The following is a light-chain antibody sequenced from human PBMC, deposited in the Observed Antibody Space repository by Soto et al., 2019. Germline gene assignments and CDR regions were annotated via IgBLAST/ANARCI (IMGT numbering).Light chain of an antibody. J-gene: IGLJ2*01. CDR3: QSYDRSLSVV. CDR1: SSNIGAGYD. CDR2: GNS. V-gene: IGLV1-40*01. Sequence: QSVLTQPPSVSGAPGQRVTISCTGSSSNIGAGYDVHWYKQLPGTAPKLLIYGNSNRPSGVPDRFSGSKSGTSASLAITGLQAEYEADYYCQSYDRSLSVVFGGGTKVTVL.